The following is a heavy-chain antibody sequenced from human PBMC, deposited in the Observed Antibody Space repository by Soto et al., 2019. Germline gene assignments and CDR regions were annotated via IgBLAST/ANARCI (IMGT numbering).Heavy chain of an antibody. J-gene: IGHJ6*02. CDR1: GFTFSSYD. CDR2: IGTAGDT. V-gene: IGHV3-13*01. Sequence: PGGSLRLSCAASGFTFSSYDMHWVRQATGKGLEWVSAIGTAGDTYYPGSVKGRFTISRENAKNSLYLQMNSLRAGDTAVYYCARGGPGYYDFWSGYYYGMDVWGQGTTVTVSS. CDR3: ARGGPGYYDFWSGYYYGMDV. D-gene: IGHD3-3*01.